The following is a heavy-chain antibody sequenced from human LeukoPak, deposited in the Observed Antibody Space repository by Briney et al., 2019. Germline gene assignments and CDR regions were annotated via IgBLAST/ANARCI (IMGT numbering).Heavy chain of an antibody. Sequence: ASVKVSCKASGYTFTSYAMNWVRQAPGQGLEWMGWINTNTGNPTYAQGFTGRFVFSLDTSVGTAYLQISSLKAEDTAVYYCARGTYYYDSSGSHPGYWGQGTLVTVSS. J-gene: IGHJ4*02. CDR1: GYTFTSYA. V-gene: IGHV7-4-1*02. CDR2: INTNTGNP. D-gene: IGHD3-22*01. CDR3: ARGTYYYDSSGSHPGY.